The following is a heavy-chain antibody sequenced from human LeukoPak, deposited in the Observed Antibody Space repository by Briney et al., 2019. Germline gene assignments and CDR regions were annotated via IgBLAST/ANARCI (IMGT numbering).Heavy chain of an antibody. CDR3: ARGQTFYGMDV. V-gene: IGHV4-34*01. J-gene: IGHJ6*04. CDR2: INHSGST. Sequence: SETLSLTCAVYGGSFSGYYWSWNRQPPGKGLEWIGEINHSGSTNYNPSLKSRVTISVDTSKNQFSLKLSSVTAADTAVYYCARGQTFYGMDVWGKGTTVTVSS. CDR1: GGSFSGYY.